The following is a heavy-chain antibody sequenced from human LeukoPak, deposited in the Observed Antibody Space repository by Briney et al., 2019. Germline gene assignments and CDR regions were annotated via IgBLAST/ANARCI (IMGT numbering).Heavy chain of an antibody. J-gene: IGHJ5*02. D-gene: IGHD6-13*01. CDR3: ARDCDTNSRYSWFDP. CDR1: GFTFSSFG. Sequence: GRSLRLSCAASGFTFSSFGIHWVRQAPGKGLEWVAVIWSDGIKTYYGDSVKGRCTISRDTSRDTVYLQMNSLRAEDTAVYYCARDCDTNSRYSWFDPWGQGTLVTVSS. CDR2: IWSDGIKT. V-gene: IGHV3-33*01.